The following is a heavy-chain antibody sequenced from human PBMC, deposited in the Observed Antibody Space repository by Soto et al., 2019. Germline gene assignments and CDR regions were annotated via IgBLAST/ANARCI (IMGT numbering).Heavy chain of an antibody. CDR2: ISGTGGST. CDR3: AKGIAAAVPNWFDP. J-gene: IGHJ5*02. Sequence: PGGSLRLSCAASGFTFNNYAMTWVRQAPGKGLEWVSAISGTGGSTYFADSVKGRFTISRDNSKNTVYLQMNSLRAEDTAVYYCAKGIAAAVPNWFDPWGQGTRVTVSS. D-gene: IGHD6-13*01. V-gene: IGHV3-23*01. CDR1: GFTFNNYA.